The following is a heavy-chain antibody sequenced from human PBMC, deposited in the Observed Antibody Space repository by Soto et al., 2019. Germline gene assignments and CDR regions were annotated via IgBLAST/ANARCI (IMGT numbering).Heavy chain of an antibody. Sequence: QVQLQESGPGLVKPSQTLSLTCTVSGGSISSGDYYWSWIRQPPGKGLEWIGYIYYSGSTYYNPSLKSRVSISVHXSKNQFSLKLSSVTAADTAVYYCARERPDGARLDPWGQGTLVTVSS. CDR3: ARERPDGARLDP. CDR2: IYYSGST. V-gene: IGHV4-30-4*01. CDR1: GGSISSGDYY. J-gene: IGHJ5*02. D-gene: IGHD6-6*01.